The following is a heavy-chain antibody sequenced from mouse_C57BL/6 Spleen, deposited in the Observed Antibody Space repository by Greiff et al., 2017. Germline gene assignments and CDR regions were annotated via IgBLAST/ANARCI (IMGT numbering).Heavy chain of an antibody. CDR1: GYAFSSSW. CDR2: IYPGDGDT. D-gene: IGHD1-1*01. CDR3: ARDYYGSHYFDY. J-gene: IGHJ2*01. V-gene: IGHV1-82*01. Sequence: QVQLQQSGPELVRPGASVQISCKASGYAFSSSWMNWVKQRPGKGLEWIGRIYPGDGDTNYNGKFKGKATLTADKSSSTAYMQLSSLTSEDSAVYVCARDYYGSHYFDYWGQGTTLTVSS.